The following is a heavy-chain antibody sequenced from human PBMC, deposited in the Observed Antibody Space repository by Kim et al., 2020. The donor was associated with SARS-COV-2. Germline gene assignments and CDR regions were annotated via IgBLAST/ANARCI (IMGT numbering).Heavy chain of an antibody. CDR1: GFTFRNSA. V-gene: IGHV3-23*01. J-gene: IGHJ2*01. CDR3: ARHRHITTVTFYWYLDL. Sequence: GGSLRLSCAASGFTFRNSAMSWVRQAPGKGLEWVSGIFGSGSGTYYADSVKGRFTISRDNSQSTLYLQMNNLRAEDTAVYYCARHRHITTVTFYWYLDLWGRGTLVTVSS. CDR2: IFGSGSGT. D-gene: IGHD2-21*01.